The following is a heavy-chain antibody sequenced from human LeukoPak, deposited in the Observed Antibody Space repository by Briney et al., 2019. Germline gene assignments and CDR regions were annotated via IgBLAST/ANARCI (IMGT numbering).Heavy chain of an antibody. Sequence: PSETLSLTCTVSGGSISSYYWSWIRQPPGKGLEWIGYIYYSGSTNYNPSLKSRVTISVDTSKNQFSLKLSSVTAADTAVYYCARGRRSMDVWGQGTTVIVSS. CDR3: ARGRRSMDV. J-gene: IGHJ6*02. V-gene: IGHV4-59*01. CDR2: IYYSGST. CDR1: GGSISSYY.